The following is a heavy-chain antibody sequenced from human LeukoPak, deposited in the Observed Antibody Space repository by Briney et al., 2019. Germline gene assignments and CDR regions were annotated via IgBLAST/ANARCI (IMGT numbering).Heavy chain of an antibody. CDR2: MNPNSGNT. CDR3: ATEETYYASVWGSYRPLDS. V-gene: IGHV1-8*01. D-gene: IGHD3-16*02. CDR1: GYTFTSYD. Sequence: ASVKVSCKASGYTFTSYDINWVRQPTGQGLEWMGWMNPNSGNTGYAQKFQGRVTMTRNTSIRTAYMELSSLRSEDTAVYYCATEETYYASVWGSYRPLDSWGQGTLVTVSS. J-gene: IGHJ4*02.